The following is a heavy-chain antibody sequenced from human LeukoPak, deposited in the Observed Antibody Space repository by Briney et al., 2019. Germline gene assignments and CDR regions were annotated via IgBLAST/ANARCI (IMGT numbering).Heavy chain of an antibody. J-gene: IGHJ4*02. CDR2: INHSEST. Sequence: SETLSLTCAVYGGSFSGYYWSWIRQPPGKGLEWIGEINHSESTNYNPSLKSRVTISVDTSKNQFSLKLNSVTAADTAVYYCAILNYGDSDRYFDNWGQGTLVAVSS. CDR3: AILNYGDSDRYFDN. CDR1: GGSFSGYY. V-gene: IGHV4-34*01. D-gene: IGHD4-17*01.